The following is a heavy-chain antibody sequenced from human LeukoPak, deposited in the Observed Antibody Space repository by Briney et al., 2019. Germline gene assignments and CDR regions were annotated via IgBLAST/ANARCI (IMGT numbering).Heavy chain of an antibody. CDR3: ARVRIAAAGYRHAFDI. CDR2: IYHSGST. CDR1: GGSISSSNW. D-gene: IGHD6-13*01. Sequence: SGTLSLTCAVSGGSISSSNWWSWVRQPPGKGLEWIGEIYHSGSTNYNPSLKSRVTISVDKSKNQFSLKLSSVTAADTAVYYCARVRIAAAGYRHAFDIWGQGTMVTVPS. J-gene: IGHJ3*02. V-gene: IGHV4-4*02.